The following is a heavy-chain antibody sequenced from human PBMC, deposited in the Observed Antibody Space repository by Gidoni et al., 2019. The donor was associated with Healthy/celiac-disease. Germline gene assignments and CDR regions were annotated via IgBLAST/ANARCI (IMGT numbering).Heavy chain of an antibody. J-gene: IGHJ5*02. CDR2: SSAYNGNT. CDR3: ARDLDSDLLPNWFDP. Sequence: QVQRVQSGAEVKKPGASVKVSCKASGYTFTSYGISWVRQAPGQGLEWMGWSSAYNGNTNCAQKPQGRVTMTTATSTSTAYMELRSLRSDDTAVYYCARDLDSDLLPNWFDPWGQGTLVTVSS. CDR1: GYTFTSYG. V-gene: IGHV1-18*01. D-gene: IGHD2-15*01.